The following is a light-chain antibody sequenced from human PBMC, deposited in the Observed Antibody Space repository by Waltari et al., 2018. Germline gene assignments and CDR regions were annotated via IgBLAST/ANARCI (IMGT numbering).Light chain of an antibody. CDR3: QQYNNWPPGT. Sequence: EIVMTQSPATLSVSPGERATLSCRASQSVSSNLAWYQQKPCQAPRLLIYGASTMATGNPARFSGSGSGAEFTLTISSMQSEDFAGYYCQQYNNWPPGTFGQGTKVEIK. CDR1: QSVSSN. CDR2: GAS. J-gene: IGKJ1*01. V-gene: IGKV3-15*01.